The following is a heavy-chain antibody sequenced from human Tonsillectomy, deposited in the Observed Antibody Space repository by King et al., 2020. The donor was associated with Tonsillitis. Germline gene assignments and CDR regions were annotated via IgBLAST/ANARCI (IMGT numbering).Heavy chain of an antibody. CDR2: IYSGGST. J-gene: IGHJ4*02. Sequence: VQLVESGGALVQPGGSLRLSCAASGFTVSNNYMNWVRQAPGKGLEWVSLIYSGGSTYYADSVKGRFTISRDNSKNTLYLQMNSLRVEDTAVYYFARDGPAAATGTWGWGQGTLVTVSS. V-gene: IGHV3-66*01. CDR1: GFTVSNNY. D-gene: IGHD6-13*01. CDR3: ARDGPAAATGTWG.